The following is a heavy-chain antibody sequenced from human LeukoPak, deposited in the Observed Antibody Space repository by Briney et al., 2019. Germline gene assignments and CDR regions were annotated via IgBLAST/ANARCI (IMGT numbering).Heavy chain of an antibody. CDR2: ISSSSSYI. V-gene: IGHV3-21*01. CDR3: AREGRFLEWLFL. Sequence: PGGSLRLSCAASGFTVSSNYMSWVRQAPGKGLEWVSSISSSSSYIYYADSVKGRFTISRDNAKNSLYLQMNSLRAEDTAVYYCAREGRFLEWLFLWGQGTLVTVSS. J-gene: IGHJ4*02. CDR1: GFTVSSNY. D-gene: IGHD3-3*01.